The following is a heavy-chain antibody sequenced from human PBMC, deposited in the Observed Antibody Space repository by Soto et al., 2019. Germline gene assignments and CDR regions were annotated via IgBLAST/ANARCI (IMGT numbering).Heavy chain of an antibody. Sequence: GASLKASCKASGYTFTSYGSSWVLQSPGQGLEWMGWISAYNGNTNYAQKLQGRVTMTTDTSTSTAYMELRSLRSDDTAVYYCARAGYCTNGVCYGLDYWGQGTLVTVSS. CDR3: ARAGYCTNGVCYGLDY. CDR2: ISAYNGNT. V-gene: IGHV1-18*01. D-gene: IGHD2-8*01. J-gene: IGHJ4*02. CDR1: GYTFTSYG.